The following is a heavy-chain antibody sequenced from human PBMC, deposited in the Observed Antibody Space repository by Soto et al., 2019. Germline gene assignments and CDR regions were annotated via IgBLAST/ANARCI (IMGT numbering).Heavy chain of an antibody. J-gene: IGHJ6*02. V-gene: IGHV1-69*13. D-gene: IGHD7-27*01. CDR2: IIPIFGTA. CDR1: GGTFSSYA. CDR3: ARAGGGEHYYYYFGMGV. Sequence: SVKVSCKASGGTFSSYAISWVRQAPGQGLEWMGGIIPIFGTANYAQKFQGRVTITADESTSTAYMELSSLRSEDTAVYYCARAGGGEHYYYYFGMGVRGQRTTVTGSS.